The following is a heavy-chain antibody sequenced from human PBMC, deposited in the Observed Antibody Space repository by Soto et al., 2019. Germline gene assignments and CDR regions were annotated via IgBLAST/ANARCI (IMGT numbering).Heavy chain of an antibody. J-gene: IGHJ4*02. CDR3: TKANRYCSGANCFTFDY. V-gene: IGHV3-30-3*01. Sequence: TGGSLRLSCAASGFTFSSYAMHWVRQAPGKGLEWVAVISYDGSNKYYADSVKGRFTISRDNSKNTLYLQMNSLRAEDTAVYYCTKANRYCSGANCFTFDYWGLGTLVTVSS. D-gene: IGHD2-15*01. CDR1: GFTFSSYA. CDR2: ISYDGSNK.